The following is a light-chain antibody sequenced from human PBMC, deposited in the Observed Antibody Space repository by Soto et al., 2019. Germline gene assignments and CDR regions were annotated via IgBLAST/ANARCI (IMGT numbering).Light chain of an antibody. CDR3: GTWDSSLTGGV. Sequence: QAVVTQPPSVSAAPGQTVTISCSGSSSNIGNNYVSWYQQLPGTAPKLLIYENNKRPSGIPDRFSGSKSGTSATLGITGLQTGDEADYYCGTWDSSLTGGVFGGGTKLTVL. J-gene: IGLJ3*02. CDR1: SSNIGNNY. CDR2: ENN. V-gene: IGLV1-51*02.